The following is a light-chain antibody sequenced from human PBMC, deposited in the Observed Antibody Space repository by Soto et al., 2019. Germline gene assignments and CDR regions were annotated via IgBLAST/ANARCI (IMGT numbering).Light chain of an antibody. CDR3: QQYNSYSWT. V-gene: IGKV1-5*01. Sequence: DIQMTQSPSSLSASVVDRVTITFRASQIISRYLNWYQQKPGKAPQALIYDASSLKSGVPSRFSGSGSGTEFTLTISSLQPDDFATYYCQQYNSYSWTFGQGTKVDIK. CDR1: QIISRY. J-gene: IGKJ1*01. CDR2: DAS.